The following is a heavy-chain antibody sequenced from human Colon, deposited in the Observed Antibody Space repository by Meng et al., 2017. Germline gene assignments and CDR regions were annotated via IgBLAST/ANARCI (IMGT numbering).Heavy chain of an antibody. CDR1: GASISSDY. J-gene: IGHJ4*02. CDR2: VSDSGSP. Sequence: QVPVAGAGPGLANPSETLSLTCNVSGASISSDYWSWIRPPPGKGLEFLGYVSDSGSPYFNPALKSLLTTSLDTSKNQFSLKLTSVTAADTAVYYCARVIMVTRYFDSWGQGTLVTVSS. V-gene: IGHV4-59*01. CDR3: ARVIMVTRYFDS. D-gene: IGHD2-21*01.